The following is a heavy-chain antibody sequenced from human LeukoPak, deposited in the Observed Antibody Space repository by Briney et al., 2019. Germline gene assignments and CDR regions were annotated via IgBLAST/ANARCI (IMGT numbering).Heavy chain of an antibody. D-gene: IGHD6-6*01. CDR3: ARGFSGYSSSSLWRPRGKNYYYMDV. Sequence: PSETLSLTCAVYGGSFSGYYWSWIRQPPGKGLEWIGEINHSGSTNYNPSLKSRATISVDTSKNQFSLKLSSVTAADTAVYYCARGFSGYSSSSLWRPRGKNYYYMDVWGKGTTVTVSS. J-gene: IGHJ6*03. CDR2: INHSGST. V-gene: IGHV4-34*01. CDR1: GGSFSGYY.